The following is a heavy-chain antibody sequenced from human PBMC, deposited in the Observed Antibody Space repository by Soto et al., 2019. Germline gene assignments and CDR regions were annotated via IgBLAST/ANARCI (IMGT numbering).Heavy chain of an antibody. J-gene: IGHJ4*02. CDR1: GFTFTGFW. Sequence: EVQLVDSGGGLVQPGGSLRLSCAASGFTFTGFWMAWVRQAPGKGLEWVANINQDGSQRYYMDSVKGRFTISRDNAEKSLYLQMTSLRAEDTAVYYCARTGDDYRGQGTLVTVSS. CDR2: INQDGSQR. CDR3: ARTGDDY. V-gene: IGHV3-7*01. D-gene: IGHD3-10*01.